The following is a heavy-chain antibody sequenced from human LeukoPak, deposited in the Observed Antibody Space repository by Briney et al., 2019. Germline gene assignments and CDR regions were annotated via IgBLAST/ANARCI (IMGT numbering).Heavy chain of an antibody. CDR1: GYTFTSYA. J-gene: IGHJ6*02. Sequence: ASVKVSCKASGYTFTSYAMNWVRQAPGQGLEWMGWINTNTGNPTYAQGFTGRFVFSLDTSVSTAYLQISSLKAEDTAVYYCARDLGDKPGILLWFGELLPASGYGMDVWGQGTTVTVSS. CDR2: INTNTGNP. V-gene: IGHV7-4-1*02. D-gene: IGHD3-10*01. CDR3: ARDLGDKPGILLWFGELLPASGYGMDV.